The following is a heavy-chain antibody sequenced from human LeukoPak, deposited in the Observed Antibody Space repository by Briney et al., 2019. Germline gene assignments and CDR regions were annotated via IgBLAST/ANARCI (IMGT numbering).Heavy chain of an antibody. V-gene: IGHV3-73*01. J-gene: IGHJ4*02. CDR2: IRSKANSYAT. CDR3: TRHFMGVGATDYFYD. Sequence: PGGSLKLSCAASGFTFSGSAIESVRQASGKGLEWVRRIRSKANSYATAYAASVKGRFTISRDNSKNTPYLQMNSLKAEDTAVYYCTRHFMGVGATDYFYDWGQGTPVTASS. D-gene: IGHD1-26*01. CDR1: GFTFSGSA.